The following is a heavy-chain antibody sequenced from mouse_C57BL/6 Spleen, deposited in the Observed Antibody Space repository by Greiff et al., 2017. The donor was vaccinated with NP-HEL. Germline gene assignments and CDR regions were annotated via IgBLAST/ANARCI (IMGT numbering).Heavy chain of an antibody. V-gene: IGHV1-26*01. CDR2: INPNNGGT. D-gene: IGHD1-1*01. CDR3: ARWDYGSSWTY. CDR1: GYTFTDYY. Sequence: VQLQQSGPELVKPGASVKISCKASGYTFTDYYMNWVKQSHGKSLEWIGDINPNNGGTSYNQKFKGKATLTVDKSSSTAYMELRSLTSEDSAVYYCARWDYGSSWTYWGQGTLVTVSA. J-gene: IGHJ3*01.